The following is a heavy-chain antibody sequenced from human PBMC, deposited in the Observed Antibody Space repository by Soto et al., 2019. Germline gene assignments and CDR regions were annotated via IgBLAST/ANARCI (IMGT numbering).Heavy chain of an antibody. Sequence: PPETLSLTCSVSGAALNSGNYYWSWIRQVPGKGLEWIGNIYVTGAVDYNPSLRDRITISQDTSERQFSLNLRLVTAADTAVYYCARLRIATNNYKWFDPWGQGTLVTVSS. CDR3: ARLRIATNNYKWFDP. D-gene: IGHD2-21*01. CDR2: IYVTGAV. V-gene: IGHV4-31*03. J-gene: IGHJ5*02. CDR1: GAALNSGNYY.